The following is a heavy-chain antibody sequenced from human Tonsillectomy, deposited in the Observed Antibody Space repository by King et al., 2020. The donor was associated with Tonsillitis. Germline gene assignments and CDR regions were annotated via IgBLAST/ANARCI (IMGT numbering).Heavy chain of an antibody. CDR2: IKSKTDGGTT. CDR3: TTDLPRYEFWSGYYTFGAFDI. D-gene: IGHD3-3*01. CDR1: GFTFSNAW. Sequence: VQLVESGGGLVKPGGSLRLSCAASGFTFSNAWMNWVRQAPGKGLECVGRIKSKTDGGTTDYAAPVKGRFTISRDDSKNTLYLQMNSLKTEDTAVYYCTTDLPRYEFWSGYYTFGAFDIWGQGTMVTVSS. V-gene: IGHV3-15*07. J-gene: IGHJ3*02.